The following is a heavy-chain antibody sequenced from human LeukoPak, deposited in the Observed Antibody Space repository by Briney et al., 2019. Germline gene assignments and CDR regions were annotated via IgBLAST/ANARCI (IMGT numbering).Heavy chain of an antibody. J-gene: IGHJ3*02. V-gene: IGHV4-34*01. CDR2: IHHSGST. D-gene: IGHD6-13*01. Sequence: PSETLSLTCAVYGGSFSGYYWSWIRQPPGKGLEWIGEIHHSGSTNYNPSLKSRITISVDKSKNQFSLKLTSVTAADTAVYYCASKDEYSTTWYAFDMWGQGTMVTVSS. CDR3: ASKDEYSTTWYAFDM. CDR1: GGSFSGYY.